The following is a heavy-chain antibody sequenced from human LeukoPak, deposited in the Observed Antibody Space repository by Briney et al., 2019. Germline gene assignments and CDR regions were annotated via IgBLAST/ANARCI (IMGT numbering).Heavy chain of an antibody. J-gene: IGHJ5*02. CDR3: ARVGGSYWGWFDP. D-gene: IGHD1-26*01. V-gene: IGHV3-7*01. Sequence: GGSLRLSCAASGFTFSSYWMSWVRQAPGKGLEWVANIKQDGSEKYYVDSVKGRLTISRDNAKNSLYLQMNGLRAEDTAVYYCARVGGSYWGWFDPWGQGTLVTVSS. CDR2: IKQDGSEK. CDR1: GFTFSSYW.